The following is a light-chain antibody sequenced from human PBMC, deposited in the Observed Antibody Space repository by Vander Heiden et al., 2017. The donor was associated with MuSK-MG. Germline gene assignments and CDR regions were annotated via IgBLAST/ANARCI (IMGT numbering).Light chain of an antibody. CDR2: KAY. J-gene: IGKJ2*01. Sequence: DIQMTQSPSTLSASVGDRVTITCRASQSISSWLAWYQQKPGKAPKLLIYKAYSLESGVPSRFGGSGSGTECTLTISSLQSDDFSTYYCQQHNSHSYTFGQGTKLEIK. V-gene: IGKV1-5*03. CDR1: QSISSW. CDR3: QQHNSHSYT.